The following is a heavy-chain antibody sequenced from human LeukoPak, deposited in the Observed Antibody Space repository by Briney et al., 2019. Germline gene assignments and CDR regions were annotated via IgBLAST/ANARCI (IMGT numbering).Heavy chain of an antibody. CDR1: GFTFSSYS. D-gene: IGHD1-26*01. CDR3: ARGTVDGIVGAPNH. CDR2: ISSSSSYI. V-gene: IGHV3-21*04. J-gene: IGHJ5*02. Sequence: GGSLRLSCAASGFTFSSYSMNWVRQAPGKGLEWVSSISSSSSYIYYADSVKGRFTISRDNAKNSLYLQMNSLRAEDTAVYYCARGTVDGIVGAPNHWGQGTLVTVSS.